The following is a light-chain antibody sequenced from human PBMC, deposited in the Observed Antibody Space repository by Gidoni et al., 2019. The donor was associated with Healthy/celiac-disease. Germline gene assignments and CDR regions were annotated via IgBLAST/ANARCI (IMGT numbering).Light chain of an antibody. V-gene: IGLV1-44*01. Sequence: QSVLTQPPSASGTPGQRVTISCSGSSSNIGSNTVNWYQQLPGTAPKLLIYSNNQRPSGVPDRISGSKSGTSASLAISGLQSEDEADYYCAAWDDSLKRVFGTGTKVTVL. CDR1: SSNIGSNT. CDR2: SNN. CDR3: AAWDDSLKRV. J-gene: IGLJ1*01.